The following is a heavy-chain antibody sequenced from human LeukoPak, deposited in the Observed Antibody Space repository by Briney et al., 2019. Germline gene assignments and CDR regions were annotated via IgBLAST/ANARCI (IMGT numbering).Heavy chain of an antibody. CDR1: GGTFSSYA. CDR2: TIPIFGIA. CDR3: ARLVPTTVVTPGYYYGMGV. J-gene: IGHJ6*02. Sequence: SVKVSCKASGGTFSSYAISWVRQAPGQGLEWMGRTIPIFGIANYAQKFQGRVTITADKSTSTAYMELSSLRSEDTAVYYCARLVPTTVVTPGYYYGMGVWGQGTTVTVSS. V-gene: IGHV1-69*04. D-gene: IGHD4-23*01.